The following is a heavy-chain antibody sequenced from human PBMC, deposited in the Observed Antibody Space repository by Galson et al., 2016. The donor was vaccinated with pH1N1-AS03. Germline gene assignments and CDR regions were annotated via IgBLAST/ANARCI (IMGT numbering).Heavy chain of an antibody. CDR1: GGSITTDY. Sequence: LSLTCSVSGGSITTDYWNWIRQPPGKGLEWIGYVSHDGNTNYNPSLYSRFTMSVDTSKNQFSLKLNSVSAADTAVYYCARMRVVAASDTSGYYYFDFWGQGALVTVSS. CDR3: ARMRVVAASDTSGYYYFDF. CDR2: VSHDGNT. J-gene: IGHJ4*02. D-gene: IGHD5-12*01. V-gene: IGHV4-59*08.